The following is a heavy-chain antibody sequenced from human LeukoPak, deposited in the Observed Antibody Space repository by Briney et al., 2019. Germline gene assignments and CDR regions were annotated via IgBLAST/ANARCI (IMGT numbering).Heavy chain of an antibody. J-gene: IGHJ4*02. V-gene: IGHV3-74*01. CDR1: GFSFSGKW. CDR2: IESDGSTA. CDR3: GSPDCGSWHTVDY. D-gene: IGHD6-13*01. Sequence: GGSLRLSCAASGFSFSGKWLHWVRQAPGKGLVWVSNIESDGSTANYVDSVKGRFTIARDNAKNALYLQMNSLRVEDTAVYYCGSPDCGSWHTVDYWGQGTLVSVSS.